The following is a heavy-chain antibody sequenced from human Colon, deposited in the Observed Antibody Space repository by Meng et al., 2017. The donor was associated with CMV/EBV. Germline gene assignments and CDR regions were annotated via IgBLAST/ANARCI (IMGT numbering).Heavy chain of an antibody. CDR2: ISAYNGNT. CDR1: GYTFSSNG. V-gene: IGHV1-18*01. CDR3: AKDRSSSDY. D-gene: IGHD6-6*01. J-gene: IGHJ4*02. Sequence: ASVKVSCKASGYTFSSNGISWVRQAPGQGLGWMGWISAYNGNTNYAQKFQGRVTMTTDIATSTAYMELRSLRSDDTAMYYCAKDRSSSDYWGQGTLVTVSS.